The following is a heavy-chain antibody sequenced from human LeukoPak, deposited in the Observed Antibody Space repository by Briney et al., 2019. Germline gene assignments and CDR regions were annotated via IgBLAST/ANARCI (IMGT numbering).Heavy chain of an antibody. CDR2: IGNSEA. CDR3: AKDWIQFNRVFDCFDY. J-gene: IGHJ4*02. V-gene: IGHV3-23*01. D-gene: IGHD2-21*01. Sequence: PGGSLRLSCATSGFTFDTNAMRWVRQAPGKGVEWVSTIGNSEAFYADPVTGRITISRDNAKKTVYLDMNSLRVEDTAVYYCAKDWIQFNRVFDCFDYWGQGTLVTVSS. CDR1: GFTFDTNA.